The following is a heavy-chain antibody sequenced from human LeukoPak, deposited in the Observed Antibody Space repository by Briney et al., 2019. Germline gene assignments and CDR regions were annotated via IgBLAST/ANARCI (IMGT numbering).Heavy chain of an antibody. CDR2: ISASGSTT. CDR3: AKGRRFLEWLLLDS. J-gene: IGHJ4*02. V-gene: IGHV3-23*01. CDR1: GFTFSSFA. D-gene: IGHD3-3*01. Sequence: GGSLRLSCAASGFTFSSFAMSWVRQAPGKGLECVSTISASGSTTYYADSVKGRFTISRDSSKNTLYLHMKSVRAEDTAVYYCAKGRRFLEWLLLDSWGQGILVTATS.